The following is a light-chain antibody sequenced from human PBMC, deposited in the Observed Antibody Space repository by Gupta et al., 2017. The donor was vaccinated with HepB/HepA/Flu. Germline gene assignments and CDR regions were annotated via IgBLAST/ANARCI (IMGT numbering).Light chain of an antibody. J-gene: IGLJ2*01. V-gene: IGLV1-44*01. CDR1: SSNIGIDH. CDR3: ATWDDSLKEVV. CDR2: SND. Sequence: SVVTQPPSASATPGQRVTIPCSGSSSNIGIDHVNWYQHLPGTAPKLLIYSNDQRPSGVPDRFSGSKSGSSASLAISGLQSDDEGDYDGATWDDSLKEVVFGGGTKVTVL.